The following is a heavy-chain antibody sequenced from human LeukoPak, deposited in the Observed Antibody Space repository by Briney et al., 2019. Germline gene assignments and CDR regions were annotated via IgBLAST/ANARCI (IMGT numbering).Heavy chain of an antibody. Sequence: GGSLRLSCAVSGFTFSSYALSWVRQAPGKGLEWVSTISGGGGSTYYADSVKGRLTISRDASKNTLYLQMNSLGAEDTAVYYCAKARFGTATAVSFDHWGQGTLVTVSS. V-gene: IGHV3-23*01. CDR2: ISGGGGST. J-gene: IGHJ4*02. CDR1: GFTFSSYA. D-gene: IGHD1/OR15-1a*01. CDR3: AKARFGTATAVSFDH.